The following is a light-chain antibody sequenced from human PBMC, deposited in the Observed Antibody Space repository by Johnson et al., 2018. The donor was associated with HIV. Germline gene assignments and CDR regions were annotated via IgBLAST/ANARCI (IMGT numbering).Light chain of an antibody. CDR3: GTWDSSLSGGV. CDR1: SSNIGSHY. J-gene: IGLJ1*01. CDR2: DTI. V-gene: IGLV1-51*01. Sequence: QSVLTQPPSVSAAPGQKVTISCSGSSSNIGSHYVSWYQQVPGTAPRLVIYDTIKRHSGIPDRFSGSKSGTSATLGITGLQTGDEADYYCGTWDSSLSGGVCGSGTKVTVL.